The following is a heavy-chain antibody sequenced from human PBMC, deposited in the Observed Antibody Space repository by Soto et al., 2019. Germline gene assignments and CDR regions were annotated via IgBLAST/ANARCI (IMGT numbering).Heavy chain of an antibody. D-gene: IGHD4-4*01. CDR1: GGSISSSNW. CDR2: IYHSGST. Sequence: QVQLQESGPGLVKPSGTLSLTCTVSGGSISSSNWWRWVRQPPGKGLEWIGEIYHSGSTNYNPSLKSRVTMKVDKSKNQFSLKLSSVTAADTALYFCARQGVVTTTLRYAFDYWGQGTLVTVSS. J-gene: IGHJ4*02. V-gene: IGHV4-4*02. CDR3: ARQGVVTTTLRYAFDY.